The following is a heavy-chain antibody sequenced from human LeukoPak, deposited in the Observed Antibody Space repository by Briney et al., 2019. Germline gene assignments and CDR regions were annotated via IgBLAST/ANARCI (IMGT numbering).Heavy chain of an antibody. J-gene: IGHJ6*03. CDR3: ARAGIPAANYYYYMDV. CDR2: INWNGCST. D-gene: IGHD2-2*01. V-gene: IGHV3-20*04. Sequence: PGGSLRLSCAASGFTFDDYGMSWVRQAPGKGLEWVSGINWNGCSTGYADSVKGRFTISRDNAKNSLYLQMNSLRAEDTALYYCARAGIPAANYYYYMDVWGKGTTVTVSS. CDR1: GFTFDDYG.